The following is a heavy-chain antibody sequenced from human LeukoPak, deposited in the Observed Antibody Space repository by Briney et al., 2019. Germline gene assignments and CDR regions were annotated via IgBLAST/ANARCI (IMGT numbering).Heavy chain of an antibody. CDR1: GFTFSSYG. Sequence: PGGSLRLSCAASGFTFSSYGMHWVRQAPGKGLEWVAVISYDGSNKYYADSVKGRFTISRDNSKNTLYLQMNSLRAEDTAVYYCAKSFMVRGVNPWFDPWGQGTLVTVSS. D-gene: IGHD3-10*01. CDR3: AKSFMVRGVNPWFDP. CDR2: ISYDGSNK. J-gene: IGHJ5*02. V-gene: IGHV3-30*18.